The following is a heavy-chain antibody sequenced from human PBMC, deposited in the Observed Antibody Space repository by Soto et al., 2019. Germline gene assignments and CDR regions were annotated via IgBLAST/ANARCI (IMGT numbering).Heavy chain of an antibody. Sequence: PGGSLRLSCAASGFTFSSYSMNWVRQAPGKGLEWVSSISSSSSYIYYADSVKGRFTISRDNAKNSLYLQMNSLRAEDTAVYYCARDRSSWDDAFDIWGQGTMVTVSS. D-gene: IGHD2-15*01. CDR3: ARDRSSWDDAFDI. CDR1: GFTFSSYS. J-gene: IGHJ3*02. V-gene: IGHV3-21*01. CDR2: ISSSSSYI.